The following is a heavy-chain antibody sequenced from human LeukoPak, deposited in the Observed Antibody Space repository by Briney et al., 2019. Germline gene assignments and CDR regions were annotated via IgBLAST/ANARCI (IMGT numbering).Heavy chain of an antibody. J-gene: IGHJ5*02. CDR2: IYYIGGT. CDR3: ARYYGSGHNWFDP. CDR1: GGSISSYY. Sequence: SETLSLTCTVSGGSISSYYWSWIRQPPGKGLEWIGYIYYIGGTNYNPSLKSRVTISVDTSKNQFSLKLSSVTAADTAVYYCARYYGSGHNWFDPWGQGTLVTVSS. D-gene: IGHD3-10*01. V-gene: IGHV4-59*12.